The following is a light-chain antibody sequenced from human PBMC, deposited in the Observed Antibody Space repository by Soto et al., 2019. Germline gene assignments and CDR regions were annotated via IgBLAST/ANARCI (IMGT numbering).Light chain of an antibody. Sequence: QSALAQPASVSGSPGQSITMSCTGTSSDVGGYNYVSWYQHHPGKAPKLMIYDVSNRPSGVSNRFSGSKSGNTASLTISGLQAEDEADYYCSSYTSSSTPRVFGTGTKLTVL. CDR1: SSDVGGYNY. CDR3: SSYTSSSTPRV. V-gene: IGLV2-14*03. CDR2: DVS. J-gene: IGLJ1*01.